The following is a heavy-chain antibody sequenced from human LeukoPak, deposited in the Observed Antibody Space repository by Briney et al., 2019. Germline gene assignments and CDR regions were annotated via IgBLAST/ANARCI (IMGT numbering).Heavy chain of an antibody. D-gene: IGHD1-26*01. J-gene: IGHJ4*02. CDR3: VKGFYSGSYAPFDY. CDR1: GFTFSSYA. Sequence: GGSLRLSCSASGFTFSSYAMHWVRQAPGKGLEYVSAISSNGGSTYYADSVKGRFTISRDNSKNTLYPQVSSLRAEDTAVYYCVKGFYSGSYAPFDYWGQGTLVTVSS. CDR2: ISSNGGST. V-gene: IGHV3-64D*06.